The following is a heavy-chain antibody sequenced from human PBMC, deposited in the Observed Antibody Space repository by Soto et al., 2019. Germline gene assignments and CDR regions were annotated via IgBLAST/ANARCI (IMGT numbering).Heavy chain of an antibody. D-gene: IGHD3-3*01. CDR1: GGSISRYY. CDR3: GRARYYDFWSGVLFDY. V-gene: IGHV4-59*01. CDR2: MYNTGRT. Sequence: SETLSLTCPVSGGSISRYYWSWIRQPPGKGLEWIGYMYNTGRTVYNPSFKSRVTISVDTSKNQFSLQLDSVTAADTAVYYCGRARYYDFWSGVLFDYWGQGTLVTVSS. J-gene: IGHJ4*02.